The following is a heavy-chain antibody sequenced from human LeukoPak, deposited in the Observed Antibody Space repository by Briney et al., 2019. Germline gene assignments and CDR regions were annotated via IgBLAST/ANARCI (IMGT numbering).Heavy chain of an antibody. V-gene: IGHV4-34*01. J-gene: IGHJ5*02. CDR3: ARGPASGSNFAWFDP. Sequence: SETLSLTCAVYGGSLSNYYWSWIRQPPGKGLEWIGEINHSGSTNYNPSLKSRVTISVDMPKNQFSLELSYVTAADTAVYYCARGPASGSNFAWFDPWGQGTLVTVSS. CDR2: INHSGST. CDR1: GGSLSNYY. D-gene: IGHD3-10*01.